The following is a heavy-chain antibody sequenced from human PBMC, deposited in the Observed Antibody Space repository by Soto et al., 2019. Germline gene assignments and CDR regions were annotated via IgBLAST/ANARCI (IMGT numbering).Heavy chain of an antibody. CDR3: GRVDWNPGGD. CDR1: GLSFSDYW. D-gene: IGHD1-1*01. Sequence: EVRLVESGGGLVQPGGSLRLSCVAAGLSFSDYWIHWVRQAPGKVLMWVSGISSNERGTAYADSVKCRFTISRDNANNTVYLQRNNLRAEDTDVYYCGRVDWNPGGDWGQGTLVTVSS. J-gene: IGHJ4*02. V-gene: IGHV3-74*01. CDR2: ISSNERGT.